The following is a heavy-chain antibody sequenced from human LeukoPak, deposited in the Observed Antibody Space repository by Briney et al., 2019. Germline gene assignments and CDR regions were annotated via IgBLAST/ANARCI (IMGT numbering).Heavy chain of an antibody. V-gene: IGHV4-39*07. CDR3: ARAYYYGSGSYAFDI. J-gene: IGHJ3*02. Sequence: SETLSLTCTVSGGSISSSSYYWGWIRQPPGKGLEWIGSIYYSGSTYYNPSLKSRVTISVDPSKNQFSLKLSSVTAADTGVYFCARAYYYGSGSYAFDIWGQGTMVTVSS. CDR1: GGSISSSSYY. CDR2: IYYSGST. D-gene: IGHD3-10*01.